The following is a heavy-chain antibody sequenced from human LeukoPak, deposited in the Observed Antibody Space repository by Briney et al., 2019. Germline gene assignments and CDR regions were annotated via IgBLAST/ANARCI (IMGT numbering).Heavy chain of an antibody. CDR2: IYYSGTT. CDR3: ARLTKGRFFDYFFDF. J-gene: IGHJ4*02. D-gene: IGHD3-9*01. CDR1: GVSVSGTNFC. Sequence: SETLSLTCTVSGVSVSGTNFCWGWVRQPPGKGLQWIGNIYYSGTTSSNPSLNSRVSVSVDTSTNQSSLKMTSVTAADTAVYYCARLTKGRFFDYFFDFWGQGALVTVSS. V-gene: IGHV4-39*01.